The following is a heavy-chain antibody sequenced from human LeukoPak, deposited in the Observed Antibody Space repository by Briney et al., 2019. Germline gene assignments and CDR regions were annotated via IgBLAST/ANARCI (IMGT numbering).Heavy chain of an antibody. CDR2: MNPNSGNT. Sequence: ASVKVSCKASGYTFTSYDINWVRQATGQGLEWMGWMNPNSGNTGYAQKFQGRVTMTRNTSISTAYMELSSLRSEDTVVYYCARGPLFPPDSSANTWGDYFDYWGQGTLVTVSS. CDR3: ARGPLFPPDSSANTWGDYFDY. V-gene: IGHV1-8*01. D-gene: IGHD3-22*01. J-gene: IGHJ4*02. CDR1: GYTFTSYD.